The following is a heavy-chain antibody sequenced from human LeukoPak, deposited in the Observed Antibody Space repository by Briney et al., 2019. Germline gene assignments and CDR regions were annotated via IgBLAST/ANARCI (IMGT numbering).Heavy chain of an antibody. CDR2: INGSGDI. CDR1: GGPFTDYY. Sequence: PSETLSLTCAEYGGPFTDYYWSWIRQSPGKGLEWIGEINGSGDINYNPSLKSRVTMSIDTSKNQFSLKLNSVTAADTAVYYCARSRIKFDGSGSYLDYWGQGTLVTVSS. CDR3: ARSRIKFDGSGSYLDY. V-gene: IGHV4-34*01. D-gene: IGHD3-10*01. J-gene: IGHJ4*02.